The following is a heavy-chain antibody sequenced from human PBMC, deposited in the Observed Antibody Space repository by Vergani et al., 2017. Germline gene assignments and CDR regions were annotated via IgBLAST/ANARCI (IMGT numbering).Heavy chain of an antibody. CDR3: VRARCSGPGFMSNWFDS. CDR1: GFSFSGYW. J-gene: IGHJ5*01. V-gene: IGHV3-74*01. Sequence: EVQLVESGGGLIHPGGSLRLSCEGSGFSFSGYWMHWVRQSPEEGLVWVSRIKSDGSITNYADSVKGRLTISRDKAKNTLYLEMNSLRGDDTAIYYCVRARCSGPGFMSNWFDSWGQGTLVTVSS. D-gene: IGHD2-15*01. CDR2: IKSDGSIT.